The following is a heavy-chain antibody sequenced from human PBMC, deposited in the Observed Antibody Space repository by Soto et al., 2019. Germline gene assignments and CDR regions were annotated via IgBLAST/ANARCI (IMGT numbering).Heavy chain of an antibody. V-gene: IGHV5-51*01. D-gene: IGHD6-13*01. Sequence: PGESLNISCKGSGYSFTSYWIGLVRQMPGKGLEWMGIIYPGDSDTRYSPSFQGQVTISADKSISTAYLQWSSLKASDTAMYYCARTSAAGKYYYGMDVWGQGTTVTVSS. CDR2: IYPGDSDT. CDR1: GYSFTSYW. CDR3: ARTSAAGKYYYGMDV. J-gene: IGHJ6*02.